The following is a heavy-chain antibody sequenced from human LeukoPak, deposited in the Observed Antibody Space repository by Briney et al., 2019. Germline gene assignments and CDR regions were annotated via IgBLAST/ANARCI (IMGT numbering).Heavy chain of an antibody. D-gene: IGHD3-22*01. CDR3: ARGRKRGYYDSTRGRKNWFDP. CDR2: INHSGST. CDR1: GGSVTYTNYY. Sequence: SETLSLTCTVSGGSVTYTNYYWGWIRQPPGKGLEWIGEINHSGSTNYNPSLKSRVTISVDTSKNQFSLKLSSVTAADTAVYYCARGRKRGYYDSTRGRKNWFDPWGQGTLVTVSS. J-gene: IGHJ5*02. V-gene: IGHV4-39*07.